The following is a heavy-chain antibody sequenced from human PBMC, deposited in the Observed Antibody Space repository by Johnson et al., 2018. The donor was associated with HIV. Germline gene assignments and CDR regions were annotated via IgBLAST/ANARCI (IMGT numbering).Heavy chain of an antibody. D-gene: IGHD6-13*01. V-gene: IGHV3-11*04. J-gene: IGHJ3*02. CDR2: ISSSGSTI. Sequence: QVQLVESGGGLVKPGGSLRLSCAASGFTFSDYYMSWIRQAPGKGLEWVSYISSSGSTIYYADSVKGRFTISRDNAKNSLYLQMNSLRAEDKAVYYCAKDQWSSSWTNDAFDIWGQGTMVTVSS. CDR1: GFTFSDYY. CDR3: AKDQWSSSWTNDAFDI.